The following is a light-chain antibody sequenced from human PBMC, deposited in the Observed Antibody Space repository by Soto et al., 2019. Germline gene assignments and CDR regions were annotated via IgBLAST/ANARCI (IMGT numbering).Light chain of an antibody. J-gene: IGLJ1*01. V-gene: IGLV2-23*02. Sequence: QSVLTQPASVSGSPGQSITISCTGTSSDVGSYNLVSWYQQHPGKAPKLMIYEVSKRPSGVSNRFSGSKSGNTASLTISGLQAEDEADYYCCSYAGXSTYYVFGTGTKVTVL. CDR1: SSDVGSYNL. CDR2: EVS. CDR3: CSYAGXSTYYV.